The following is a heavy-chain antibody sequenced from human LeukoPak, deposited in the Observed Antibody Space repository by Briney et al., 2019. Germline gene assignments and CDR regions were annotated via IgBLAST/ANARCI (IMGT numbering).Heavy chain of an antibody. J-gene: IGHJ4*02. V-gene: IGHV1-18*01. Sequence: ASVKVSCKASGYTFTSYGISWVRQAPGQGLEWMGWISAYNGNTNYAQKLQGRVTMTTDTSTSTAYMELRSLRSDGTAVYYCARGVAAAGTLGLFDYWGQGTLVTVSS. CDR1: GYTFTSYG. CDR2: ISAYNGNT. D-gene: IGHD6-13*01. CDR3: ARGVAAAGTLGLFDY.